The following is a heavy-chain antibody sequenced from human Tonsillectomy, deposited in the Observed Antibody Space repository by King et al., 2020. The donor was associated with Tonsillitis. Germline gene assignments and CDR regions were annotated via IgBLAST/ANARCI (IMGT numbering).Heavy chain of an antibody. Sequence: VQLVESGGGVVQPGRSLRLSCAASGFTFRTYGMHWVRQAPGKGLEWVAVISYDGNDEYYADSVKGRFTISRDNSKNTRSLQMNSLRPGDTAVYYLAKDLGYLRYFMDVWGTGTTVTVS. CDR3: AKDLGYLRYFMDV. CDR1: GFTFRTYG. CDR2: ISYDGNDE. V-gene: IGHV3-30*18. J-gene: IGHJ6*03. D-gene: IGHD6-13*01.